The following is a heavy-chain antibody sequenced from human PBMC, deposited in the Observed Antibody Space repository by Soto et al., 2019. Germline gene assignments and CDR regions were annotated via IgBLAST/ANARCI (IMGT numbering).Heavy chain of an antibody. CDR3: ASPLAMVRGGNRFDY. CDR2: IYYSGST. V-gene: IGHV4-39*01. J-gene: IGHJ4*02. D-gene: IGHD3-10*01. Sequence: LSETLSLTCTVSGGSISSSSYYWGWIRQPPGKGLEWIGSIYYSGSTYYNPSLKSRVTISVDTSKNQFSLKLSSVTAADTAVYYCASPLAMVRGGNRFDYWGQGTLVTVSS. CDR1: GGSISSSSYY.